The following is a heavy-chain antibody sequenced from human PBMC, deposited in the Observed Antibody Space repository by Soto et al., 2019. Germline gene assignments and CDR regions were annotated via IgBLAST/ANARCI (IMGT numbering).Heavy chain of an antibody. CDR2: IYYTGKT. CDR1: GDYIHVGGYY. D-gene: IGHD2-2*01. CDR3: GRDLTSNANCIDP. Sequence: QVQLQESGPGLVKPSQTLSLTCSVSGDYIHVGGYYWTWIRQRPGKGLEWMGYIYYTGKTYYNPSLESRLTMSVDRSKNQFSLRLTSVTAADTAVYFCGRDLTSNANCIDPWGQGTPVTVSS. V-gene: IGHV4-30-4*01. J-gene: IGHJ5*02.